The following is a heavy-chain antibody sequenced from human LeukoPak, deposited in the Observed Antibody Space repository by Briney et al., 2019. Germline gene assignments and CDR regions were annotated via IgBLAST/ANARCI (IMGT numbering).Heavy chain of an antibody. J-gene: IGHJ4*02. CDR2: IYYSGST. Sequence: SETLSLTCTVSGGSISSGGYYWSWIRQHPGTGLEWIGYIYYSGSTYYNPSLKSRVTISVDTSKNQFSLKLSSVTAADTAVYYCARGSDDYYDSSGYYGSWGQGTLVTVSS. CDR3: ARGSDDYYDSSGYYGS. V-gene: IGHV4-31*03. CDR1: GGSISSGGYY. D-gene: IGHD3-22*01.